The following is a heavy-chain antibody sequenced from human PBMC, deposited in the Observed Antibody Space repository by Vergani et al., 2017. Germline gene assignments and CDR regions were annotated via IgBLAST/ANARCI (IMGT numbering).Heavy chain of an antibody. V-gene: IGHV3-21*02. CDR3: VRDVRVSRT. J-gene: IGHJ3*01. Sequence: EVQLVESGGRVVRPGGSLRLFCAASGFNFYDYGMNWVRQVPGKGLEWVSSISGNNDDVYYADSVKGRFTISRDNAKNSLYLDMSSLRAEDTAVYYCVRDVRVSRTWGQGTLVAVSS. CDR1: GFNFYDYG. CDR2: ISGNNDDV.